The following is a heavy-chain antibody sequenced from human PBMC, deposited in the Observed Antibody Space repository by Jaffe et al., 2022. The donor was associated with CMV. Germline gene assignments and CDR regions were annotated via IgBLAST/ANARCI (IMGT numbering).Heavy chain of an antibody. J-gene: IGHJ3*02. CDR1: GYTFTSYY. Sequence: QVQLVQSGAEVKKPGASVKVSCKASGYTFTSYYMHWVRQAPGQGLEWMGIINPSGGSTSYAQKFQGRVTMTRDTSTSTVYMELSSLRSEDTAVYYCAREVRFGDYDSHDAFDIWGQGTMVTVSS. V-gene: IGHV1-46*01. D-gene: IGHD4-17*01. CDR3: AREVRFGDYDSHDAFDI. CDR2: INPSGGST.